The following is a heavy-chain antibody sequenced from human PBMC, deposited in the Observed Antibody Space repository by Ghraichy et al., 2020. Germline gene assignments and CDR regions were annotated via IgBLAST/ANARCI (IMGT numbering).Heavy chain of an antibody. CDR1: GGSINIVSFY. V-gene: IGHV4-39*01. CDR3: AGPSGYGTGSYYPLEH. J-gene: IGHJ4*02. Sequence: SETLSLTCTVSGGSINIVSFYWGWVRQPPGKGLEWIGNIYNTGTTSYNPSLKSRVNISVDTSKNEFSLRLTSVTAADTAVYFCAGPSGYGTGSYYPLEHWGQGSLVTVTS. D-gene: IGHD3-10*01. CDR2: IYNTGTT.